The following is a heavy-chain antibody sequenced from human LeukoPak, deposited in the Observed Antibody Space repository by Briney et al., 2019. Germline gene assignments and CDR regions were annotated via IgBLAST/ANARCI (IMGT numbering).Heavy chain of an antibody. J-gene: IGHJ3*02. CDR2: IYSGGST. CDR1: GFTVSSNY. D-gene: IGHD4-17*01. Sequence: GGSLRLSCAASGFTVSSNYMSWVRQAPGKGLEWVSVIYSGGSTYYADSVKGRFTISRDNSKNTLYLQMNSLRAEDTAVYYCAREKPNDYGAFDIWGQGTMVTVSS. CDR3: AREKPNDYGAFDI. V-gene: IGHV3-53*01.